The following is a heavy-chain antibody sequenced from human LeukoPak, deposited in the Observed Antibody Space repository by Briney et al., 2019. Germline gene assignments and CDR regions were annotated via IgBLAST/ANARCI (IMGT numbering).Heavy chain of an antibody. CDR2: IYHSGST. CDR1: GGSISSSNW. V-gene: IGHV4-4*02. D-gene: IGHD3-22*01. CDR3: ARRIDSSGYPLDY. Sequence: SGTLSLTCAVSGGSISSSNWWSWVLQPPGKGLEWIGEIYHSGSTNYNPSLKSRVTISVDKSKNQFSLKLSSVTAADTAVYYCARRIDSSGYPLDYWGQGTLVTVSS. J-gene: IGHJ4*02.